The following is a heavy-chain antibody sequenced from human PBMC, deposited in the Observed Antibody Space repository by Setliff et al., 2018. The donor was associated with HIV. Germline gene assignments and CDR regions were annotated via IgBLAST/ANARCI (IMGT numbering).Heavy chain of an antibody. J-gene: IGHJ4*02. CDR2: IIPMFGTA. CDR1: GYTFSDYY. V-gene: IGHV1-69*13. D-gene: IGHD3-3*01. CDR3: ARGGSGYYDFWSGSSAFEY. Sequence: SVKVSCKASGYTFSDYYIHWVRQAPGQGLEWMGGIIPMFGTAHYAQKFQGRVTITADESTTTAYMELSSLRSEDTAVFYCARGGSGYYDFWSGSSAFEYWGQGTLVTVSS.